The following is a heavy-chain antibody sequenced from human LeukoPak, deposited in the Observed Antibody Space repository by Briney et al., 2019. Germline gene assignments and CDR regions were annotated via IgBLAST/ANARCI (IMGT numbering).Heavy chain of an antibody. V-gene: IGHV1-18*01. CDR2: ISAYNGNT. CDR1: GYTFTSYA. D-gene: IGHD3-16*01. Sequence: ASVKVSCKASGYTFTSYAMHWVRQAPGQGLEWMGWISAYNGNTNYAQKLQGRVTMTTDTSTSTAYMELRSLRSDDTAVYYCARVGREDWFDPWGQGTLVTVSS. J-gene: IGHJ5*02. CDR3: ARVGREDWFDP.